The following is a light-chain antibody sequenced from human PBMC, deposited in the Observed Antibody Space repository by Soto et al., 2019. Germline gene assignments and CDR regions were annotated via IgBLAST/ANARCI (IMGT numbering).Light chain of an antibody. V-gene: IGKV4-1*01. CDR2: WAS. CDR1: QSVLYSSNNKNY. Sequence: DIVMTQSPDSLAVSLGESSTINCKSSQSVLYSSNNKNYIAWYQQKPGQPPKLLIYWASTRESGVPDRFSGSGSGTDFTLTISSLQAEDVAVYYCQQYYSTPPVTFGPGTKVDIK. J-gene: IGKJ3*01. CDR3: QQYYSTPPVT.